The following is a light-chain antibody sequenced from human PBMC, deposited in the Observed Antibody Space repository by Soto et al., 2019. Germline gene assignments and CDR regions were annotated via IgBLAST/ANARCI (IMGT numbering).Light chain of an antibody. CDR1: SSNIGAGYD. V-gene: IGLV1-40*01. CDR3: QSYDSSLSGYVV. J-gene: IGLJ2*01. Sequence: QAVVTQPPSVSGAPGQRVTISCTGSSSNIGAGYDVHWYQQLPGTAPKLLIYGNSNRPSGVPDRFSGSKSGTSASLAITGLQAEDEADYYWQSYDSSLSGYVVFGGGTKLTVL. CDR2: GNS.